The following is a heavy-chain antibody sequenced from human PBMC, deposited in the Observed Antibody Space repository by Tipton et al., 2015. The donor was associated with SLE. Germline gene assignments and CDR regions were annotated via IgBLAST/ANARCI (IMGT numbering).Heavy chain of an antibody. D-gene: IGHD2-21*02. CDR3: ARVSDSAAPFDY. Sequence: TLSLTCAVSGYSISSGYSWGWIRQPPGKGLEWIGGIYHSGGTYYNPSLKSRVTIPVDTSKNQFSLKLSSVTAADTAVYYCARVSDSAAPFDYWGQGTLVTVSS. V-gene: IGHV4-38-2*01. CDR1: GYSISSGYS. CDR2: IYHSGGT. J-gene: IGHJ4*02.